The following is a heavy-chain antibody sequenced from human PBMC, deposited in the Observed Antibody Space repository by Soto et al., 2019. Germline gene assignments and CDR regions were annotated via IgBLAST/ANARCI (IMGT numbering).Heavy chain of an antibody. V-gene: IGHV3-74*01. CDR3: ARVDYGDYFYGAWWFDP. CDR1: GFTFSSYW. CDR2: INSDGSST. Sequence: GGSLRLSCAASGFTFSSYWMHWVRQAPGKGLVWVSRINSDGSSTSYADSVKGRFTISRDNAKNTLYLQMNSLRAEDTAVYYCARVDYGDYFYGAWWFDPWGQGTLVTVSS. J-gene: IGHJ5*02. D-gene: IGHD4-17*01.